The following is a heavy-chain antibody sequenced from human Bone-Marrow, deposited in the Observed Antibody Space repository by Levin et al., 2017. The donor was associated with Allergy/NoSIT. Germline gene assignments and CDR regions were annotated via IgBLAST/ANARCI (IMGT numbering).Heavy chain of an antibody. Sequence: LGESLKISCKASGYTFTSYDINWVRQATGQGLEWMGWMNPNSGNTGYAQKFQGRVTMTRNTSISTAYMELSSLRSEDTAVYYCARLYSSGWYENNYYYYYGMDVWGQGTTVTVSS. J-gene: IGHJ6*02. D-gene: IGHD6-19*01. CDR1: GYTFTSYD. V-gene: IGHV1-8*01. CDR3: ARLYSSGWYENNYYYYYGMDV. CDR2: MNPNSGNT.